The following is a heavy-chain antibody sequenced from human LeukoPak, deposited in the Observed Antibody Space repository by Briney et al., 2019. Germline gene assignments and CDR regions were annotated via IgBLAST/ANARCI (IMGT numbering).Heavy chain of an antibody. CDR2: IYYSGST. Sequence: SETLPLTCTVSGGSISSSSYYWGWVRQPPGTGLEWIGSIYYSGSTYYNPSLKSRVTISVDTSKNQFSLKLSSVTAADTAVYYCARHESSLLHTSYYFDYWGQGTLVTVSS. J-gene: IGHJ4*02. V-gene: IGHV4-39*01. D-gene: IGHD6-6*01. CDR3: ARHESSLLHTSYYFDY. CDR1: GGSISSSSYY.